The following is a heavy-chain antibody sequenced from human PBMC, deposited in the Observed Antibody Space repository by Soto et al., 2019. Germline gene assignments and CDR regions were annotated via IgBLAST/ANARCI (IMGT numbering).Heavy chain of an antibody. D-gene: IGHD3-3*01. CDR2: ISGSGGST. CDR1: GGTFVSYA. Sequence: GSKRLPRASVGGTFVSYARRWVIQAPRKGLEWVSAISGSGGSTYYADSVKGRFTSSRDNSKNTLYLQMNSLRAEDTAVYYCAKNGPGITLFGVVLMMGVRGQGHTVTV. V-gene: IGHV3-23*01. CDR3: AKNGPGITLFGVVLMMGV. J-gene: IGHJ6*02.